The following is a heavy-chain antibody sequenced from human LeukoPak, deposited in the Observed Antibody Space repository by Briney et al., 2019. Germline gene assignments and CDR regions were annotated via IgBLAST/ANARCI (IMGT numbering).Heavy chain of an antibody. CDR2: INPNSGGT. CDR3: ARDVSEHYDILTGYEGWFDP. Sequence: ASVKVSCKASGYTFTGYYMHWVRQAPGQGPEWMGWINPNSGGTNYAQKFQGRVTMTRDTSISTAYMELSSLRSEDTAVYYCARDVSEHYDILTGYEGWFDPWGQGTLVTVSS. J-gene: IGHJ5*02. CDR1: GYTFTGYY. D-gene: IGHD3-9*01. V-gene: IGHV1-2*02.